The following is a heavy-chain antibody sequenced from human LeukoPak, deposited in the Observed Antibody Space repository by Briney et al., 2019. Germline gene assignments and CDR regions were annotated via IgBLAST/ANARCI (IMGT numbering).Heavy chain of an antibody. J-gene: IGHJ3*02. V-gene: IGHV1-2*02. CDR2: INPNSGGT. CDR1: GYTFTGYY. D-gene: IGHD2/OR15-2a*01. Sequence: ASVKVSCRASGYTFTGYYMHWVRQAPGQGLEWMGWINPNSGGTNYAQKFQGRVTMTRDTSISTAYMELSRLRSDDTAVYYCARDLYFLKAAPAGDAFDIWGQGTMVTVSS. CDR3: ARDLYFLKAAPAGDAFDI.